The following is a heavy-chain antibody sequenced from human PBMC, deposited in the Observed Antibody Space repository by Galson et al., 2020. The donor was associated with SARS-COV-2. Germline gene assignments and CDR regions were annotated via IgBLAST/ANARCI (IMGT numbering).Heavy chain of an antibody. CDR3: AGGYSSGWYQLDY. CDR1: GFTFSSYG. V-gene: IGHV3-33*01. J-gene: IGHJ4*02. Sequence: GGSLRLSCAASGFTFSSYGMHWVRQAPGKGLDWVAVIWYDGSNKYYADSVKGRFTISRDNSKNTLYLQMNSLRAEDTAVYYCAGGYSSGWYQLDYWGQGTLVTVSS. CDR2: IWYDGSNK. D-gene: IGHD6-19*01.